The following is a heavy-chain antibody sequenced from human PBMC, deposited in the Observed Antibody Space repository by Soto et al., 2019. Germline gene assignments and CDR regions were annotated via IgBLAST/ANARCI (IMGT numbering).Heavy chain of an antibody. CDR2: IKQDGSEK. Sequence: EVQLVESGGGLVQPGGSLRLSCAASGFTFSSYWMSWVRQAPGKGLEWVANIKQDGSEKYYVDSVKGRFTISRDNAKNSLYLQMNSLRAEDTAVYYCASDTYSSGLHWYFDLWGRGTLVTVSS. J-gene: IGHJ2*01. CDR3: ASDTYSSGLHWYFDL. CDR1: GFTFSSYW. D-gene: IGHD6-19*01. V-gene: IGHV3-7*01.